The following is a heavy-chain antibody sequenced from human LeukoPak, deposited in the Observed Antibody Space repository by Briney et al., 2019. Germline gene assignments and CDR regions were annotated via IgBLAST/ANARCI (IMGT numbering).Heavy chain of an antibody. CDR3: ARLCGGSAFDI. CDR2: INHSGST. Sequence: KPSETLSLTCAVYGGSFSGYYWSWIRQPPGKGLEWIGEINHSGSTNYNPSLKSRVTISVDRSKNQFSLKLSSVTAADTAVYYCARLCGGSAFDIWGQGTMVTVSS. J-gene: IGHJ3*02. CDR1: GGSFSGYY. D-gene: IGHD6-19*01. V-gene: IGHV4-34*01.